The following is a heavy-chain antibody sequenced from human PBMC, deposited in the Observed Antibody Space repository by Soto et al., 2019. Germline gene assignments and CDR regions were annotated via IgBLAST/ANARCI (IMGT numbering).Heavy chain of an antibody. J-gene: IGHJ3*02. D-gene: IGHD2-8*01. Sequence: SETLSLTCTVSGGSISSYYWSWIRQPPGKGLEWIGYIYYSGSTNYNPSLKSRVTISVDTSKDQFSLKLSSVTAADTAVYYCARGAMADTWTAFDIWGQGKMVTVSS. V-gene: IGHV4-59*01. CDR3: ARGAMADTWTAFDI. CDR2: IYYSGST. CDR1: GGSISSYY.